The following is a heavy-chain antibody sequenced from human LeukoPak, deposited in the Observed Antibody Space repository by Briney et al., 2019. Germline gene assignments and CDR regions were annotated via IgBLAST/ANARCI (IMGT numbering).Heavy chain of an antibody. CDR1: GFTFSSYA. J-gene: IGHJ4*02. D-gene: IGHD4-17*01. V-gene: IGHV3-23*01. Sequence: GGSLRLSCAASGFTFSSYAMSWVRQAPGKGLEWVSAISGSGGSTYYADSVKGRFTISRDNSKNTLYLQMNRLRAEDTAVYYCAKDFHGDYYFDYWGQGTLVTVSS. CDR3: AKDFHGDYYFDY. CDR2: ISGSGGST.